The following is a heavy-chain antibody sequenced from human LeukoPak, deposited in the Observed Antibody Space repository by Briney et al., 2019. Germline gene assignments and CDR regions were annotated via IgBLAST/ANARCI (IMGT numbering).Heavy chain of an antibody. CDR3: ARELAGVVVVPAAMNLGY. CDR1: GFTFSSYE. J-gene: IGHJ4*02. Sequence: GGSLRLSCAASGFTFSSYEMNWVRQAPGKGLEWVSYISSSGSTIYYADSVKGRFTISRDNAKNSLYLQMNSNKADDTAVYYCARELAGVVVVPAAMNLGYWGQGTLGTVSS. V-gene: IGHV3-48*03. D-gene: IGHD2-2*01. CDR2: ISSSGSTI.